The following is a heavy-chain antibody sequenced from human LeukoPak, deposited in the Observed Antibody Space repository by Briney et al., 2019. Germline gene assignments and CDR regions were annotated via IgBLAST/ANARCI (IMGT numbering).Heavy chain of an antibody. Sequence: GGSLRLSCAASGFTVSSNYMSWVRQAPGKGLEWVSVIYSGGSTYYADSVKGRFTISRDNSKNTLYLQMNSLRAEDTAVYYCAKGLGYCSSTSCPRGGFDPWGQGTLVTVSS. CDR3: AKGLGYCSSTSCPRGGFDP. CDR2: IYSGGST. D-gene: IGHD2-2*01. V-gene: IGHV3-66*01. CDR1: GFTVSSNY. J-gene: IGHJ5*02.